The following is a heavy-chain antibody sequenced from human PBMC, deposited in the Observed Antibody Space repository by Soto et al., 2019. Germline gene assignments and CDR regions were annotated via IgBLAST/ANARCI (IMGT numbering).Heavy chain of an antibody. CDR1: GSGFISSG. D-gene: IGHD2-15*01. CDR2: IVVASGQT. V-gene: IGHV1-58*02. Sequence: ASVKVSCKASGSGFISSGIQWVRQAHGQRLEWIGWIVVASGQTNYAQNFRGRVAITRDTSTATAYIELTGLTSEDTAVYFCSADRPYIGVGWWVWGQGTTVTVSS. CDR3: SADRPYIGVGWWV. J-gene: IGHJ6*02.